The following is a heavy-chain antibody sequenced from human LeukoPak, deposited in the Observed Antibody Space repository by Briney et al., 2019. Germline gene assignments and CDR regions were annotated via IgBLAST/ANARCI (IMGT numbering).Heavy chain of an antibody. CDR2: INHSGST. V-gene: IGHV4-34*01. J-gene: IGHJ4*02. CDR3: AREGPVRGVHY. Sequence: SETLSLTCAVYGGSFSGYYWSWIRQPPGKGLEWIGEINHSGSTNYNPSLKSRVTISVDTSKNQFSLKLSSATAADTAVYYCAREGPVRGVHYWGQGTLVTVSS. CDR1: GGSFSGYY. D-gene: IGHD3-10*01.